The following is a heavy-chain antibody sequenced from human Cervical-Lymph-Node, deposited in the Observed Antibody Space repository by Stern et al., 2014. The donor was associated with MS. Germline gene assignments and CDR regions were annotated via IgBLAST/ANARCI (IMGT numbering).Heavy chain of an antibody. D-gene: IGHD6-19*01. Sequence: VQLVQSGAEVKKPGESLKISCKGSGYSFNTFWIGGVRQMPGKGLEWMGLIFPDDSDPRSSPSFQGQVNISADKSTDTAYLQWSSLKASDTATYYCARPLGSGWTAGWYYWGQGTRVTVSS. J-gene: IGHJ4*02. CDR2: IFPDDSDP. CDR3: ARPLGSGWTAGWYY. CDR1: GYSFNTFW. V-gene: IGHV5-51*03.